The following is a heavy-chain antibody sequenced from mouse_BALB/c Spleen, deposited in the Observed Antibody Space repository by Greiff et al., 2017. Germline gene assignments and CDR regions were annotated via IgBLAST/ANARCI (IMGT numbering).Heavy chain of an antibody. D-gene: IGHD2-1*01. V-gene: IGHV1S137*01. CDR2: ISTYYGDA. Sequence: VQLQQSGAELVRPGVSVKISCKGSGYTFTDYAMHWVKQSHAKSLEWIGVISTYYGDASYNQKFKGKATMTVDKSSSTAYMELARLTSEDSAIYYCARSGYGKGYYYAMDYWGQGTSVTVSS. CDR3: ARSGYGKGYYYAMDY. CDR1: GYTFTDYA. J-gene: IGHJ4*01.